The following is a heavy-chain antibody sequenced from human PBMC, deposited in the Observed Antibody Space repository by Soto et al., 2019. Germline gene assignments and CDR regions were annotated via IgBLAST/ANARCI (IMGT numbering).Heavy chain of an antibody. J-gene: IGHJ4*02. CDR3: ARDIPTTPVFAG. Sequence: PGGSLRLSCAASGFTFSIYSMNWVRQAPGKGLEWVSSISSSSSYIYYADSVKGRFTISRDNAKNSLYLQMNSLRAEDTAVYYCARDIPTTPVFAGWGQGTLVTVSS. V-gene: IGHV3-21*01. CDR1: GFTFSIYS. D-gene: IGHD1-1*01. CDR2: ISSSSSYI.